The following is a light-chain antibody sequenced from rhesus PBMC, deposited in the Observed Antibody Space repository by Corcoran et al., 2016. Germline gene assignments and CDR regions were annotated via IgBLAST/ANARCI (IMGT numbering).Light chain of an antibody. J-gene: IGKJ4*01. Sequence: DIQMTQSPSSLSASVGDRVTITCRASQGISSYLAWYQQKPGKAPKLLIYAASTLQSGVPSRFSGSGSGTDFHLTISSLQPEDFATCSCQQHNSYPLTFGGGTKVELK. V-gene: IGKV1-25*01. CDR2: AAS. CDR1: QGISSY. CDR3: QQHNSYPLT.